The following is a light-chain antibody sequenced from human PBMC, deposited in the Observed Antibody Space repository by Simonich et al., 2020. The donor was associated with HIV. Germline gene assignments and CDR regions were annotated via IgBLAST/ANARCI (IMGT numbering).Light chain of an antibody. V-gene: IGKV4-1*01. Sequence: DIVMTQSPASLTVSLGERATINCKSSQNILYSTNNKNYLAWYQQKPGQPPKLLIYWASTREAGVPDRFSGSGSGTDFTLTISSLQAEDVAVYYCQQYYSTPNTFGQGTKLEIK. J-gene: IGKJ2*01. CDR1: QNILYSTNNKNY. CDR2: WAS. CDR3: QQYYSTPNT.